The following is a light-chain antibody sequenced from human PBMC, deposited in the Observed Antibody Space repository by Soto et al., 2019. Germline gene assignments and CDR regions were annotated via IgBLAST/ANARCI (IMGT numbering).Light chain of an antibody. CDR1: QNINKY. J-gene: IGKJ2*01. CDR2: TAS. Sequence: DIQMTQSPSSLSASVGDSVIIPCRASQNINKYLNWYQQRSGRAPRLLIHTASSLRSGVPSRFSGSGSGSDFTLTISSLQPEDFATYFCQQSFNTPYTFGQGTKLEI. V-gene: IGKV1-39*01. CDR3: QQSFNTPYT.